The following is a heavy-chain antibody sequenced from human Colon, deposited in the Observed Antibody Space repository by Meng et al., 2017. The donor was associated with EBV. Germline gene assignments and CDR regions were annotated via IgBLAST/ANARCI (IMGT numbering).Heavy chain of an antibody. Sequence: QVQLQESGPGLLKPSQTLSLTCTVSGGSISSGDYYWSWIRQPPGKGLEWIGEIYHSGRTNYNPSVKSRVSMSVDKSQNHFSLRLSSVTAADTAVYYCTTLYGDSISWGQGTLVTVSS. D-gene: IGHD4-17*01. V-gene: IGHV4-30-4*03. CDR3: TTLYGDSIS. J-gene: IGHJ4*02. CDR2: IYHSGRT. CDR1: GGSISSGDYY.